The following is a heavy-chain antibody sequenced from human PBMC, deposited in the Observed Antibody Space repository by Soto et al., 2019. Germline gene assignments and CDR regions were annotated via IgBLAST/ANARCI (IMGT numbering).Heavy chain of an antibody. V-gene: IGHV3-15*01. J-gene: IGHJ4*02. CDR1: GFTFSNAW. CDR2: IKSETDDGTT. Sequence: EVQLVESGGGLVKPGGSLRLSCAASGFTFSNAWMTWVRQSPGKGLEWVGRIKSETDDGTTDYAAPVKGRFTISRDDSKNTLYLQMNSLKTEDTAVYYCTTVRLTWGYLGQGTLVTVSS. D-gene: IGHD1-26*01. CDR3: TTVRLTWGY.